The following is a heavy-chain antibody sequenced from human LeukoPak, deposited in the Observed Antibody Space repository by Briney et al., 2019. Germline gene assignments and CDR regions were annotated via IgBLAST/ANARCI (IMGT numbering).Heavy chain of an antibody. CDR2: IKEDGSEI. D-gene: IGHD6-19*01. CDR1: GFTFSTYW. V-gene: IGHV3-7*02. CDR3: ARGQWPDY. Sequence: GGSLRLSCAASGFTFSTYWMSWVRQAPGKGLEWVANIKEDGSEINYADSVRGRFTISRDNAKNSLYLQMNSLRAEDTAVFYCARGQWPDYWGQGTLLIVSS. J-gene: IGHJ4*02.